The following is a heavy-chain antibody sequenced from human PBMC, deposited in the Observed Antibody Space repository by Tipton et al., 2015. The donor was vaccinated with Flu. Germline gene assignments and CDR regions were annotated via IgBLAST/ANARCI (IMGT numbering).Heavy chain of an antibody. CDR3: ARGLGERWLQWA. J-gene: IGHJ5*02. D-gene: IGHD5-24*01. Sequence: QLVQSGAEVKKPGASVKVSCKASGYTFTRYGVSWVRQAPGQGLEWMGWIRGHGKTNYAQEFRGRVTMTTDTSTSTAYMEVSSLRSDDTAVYFCARGLGERWLQWAWGQGTLVTVSA. CDR1: GYTFTRYG. V-gene: IGHV1-18*01. CDR2: IRGHGKT.